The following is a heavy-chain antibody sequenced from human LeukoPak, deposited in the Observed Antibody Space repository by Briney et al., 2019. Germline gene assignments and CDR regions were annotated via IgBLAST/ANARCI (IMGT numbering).Heavy chain of an antibody. Sequence: GGSLRLSCAASGFTFSSHSMNWVRQAPGKGLEWLSYVTPSGFTVYSDSVQGRFTISRDSAKNSVYLQMNSLRAEDTAVYYCARDLKYSSSGFKFDYWGQGTLVTVSS. CDR3: ARDLKYSSSGFKFDY. D-gene: IGHD6-6*01. CDR2: VTPSGFTV. CDR1: GFTFSSHS. J-gene: IGHJ4*02. V-gene: IGHV3-48*04.